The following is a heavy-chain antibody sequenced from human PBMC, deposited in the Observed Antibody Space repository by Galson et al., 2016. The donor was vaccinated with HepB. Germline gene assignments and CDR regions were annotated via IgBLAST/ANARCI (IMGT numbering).Heavy chain of an antibody. CDR1: GFIFGEYA. J-gene: IGHJ6*02. CDR3: AKDKVSFHYYGMDV. CDR2: ITWNSGAI. Sequence: SLRLSCAASGFIFGEYAMHWVRQAPGKGLEWASGITWNSGAIAYADSVKGRFTISRDNAKNTLYLQMNSLRGDDTALYYCAKDKVSFHYYGMDVWGQGTTVTVSS. D-gene: IGHD2-21*01. V-gene: IGHV3-9*01.